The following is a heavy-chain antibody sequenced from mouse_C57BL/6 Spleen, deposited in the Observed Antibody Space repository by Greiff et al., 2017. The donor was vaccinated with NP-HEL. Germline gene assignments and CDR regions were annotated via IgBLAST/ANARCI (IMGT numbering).Heavy chain of an antibody. V-gene: IGHV1-26*01. J-gene: IGHJ2*01. CDR3: ARAYYFDY. CDR1: GYTFTDYY. CDR2: INPNNGGT. Sequence: EVQLQQSGPELVKPGASVKISCKASGYTFTDYYMNWVKQSHGKSPEWTGDINPNNGGTSYNQKFKGKATLTVDKSSSTDYMEIRSLTSEDSAVYYCARAYYFDYWGQGTTLTVSS.